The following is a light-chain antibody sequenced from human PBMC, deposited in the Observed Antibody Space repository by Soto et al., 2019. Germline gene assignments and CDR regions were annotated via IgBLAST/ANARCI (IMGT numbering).Light chain of an antibody. CDR3: SSYTGTSRYV. V-gene: IGLV2-18*02. CDR1: SSDVGKYDR. CDR2: EVT. Sequence: QSVLTQPPSVSGSPGQSVTISCPGTSSDVGKYDRVSWYQQPPGTAPKLIIYEVTNRPSGVPARFSGSKSGNTASLTISGLQAEDEADYYCSSYTGTSRYVFGAGTKVTVL. J-gene: IGLJ1*01.